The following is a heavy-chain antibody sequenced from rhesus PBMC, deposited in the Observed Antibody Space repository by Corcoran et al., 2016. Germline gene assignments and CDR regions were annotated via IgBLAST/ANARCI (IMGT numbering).Heavy chain of an antibody. V-gene: IGHV4-160*01. J-gene: IGHJ3*01. D-gene: IGHD2-21*01. CDR3: AREAALTYCTGSGCYTDAFDF. Sequence: QVQLQESDPGLVKPSETLSLTCAVSGGSISSNYWSWIRQAPGKGLEWIGLIYGSGGRTDYNPSRKSRVTISTDTSKNQFSLKLSSVTAADTAVYYCAREAALTYCTGSGCYTDAFDFWGQGLRVTVSS. CDR1: GGSISSNY. CDR2: IYGSGGRT.